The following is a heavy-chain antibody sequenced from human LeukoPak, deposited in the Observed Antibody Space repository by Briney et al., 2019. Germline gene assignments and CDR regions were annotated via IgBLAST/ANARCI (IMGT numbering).Heavy chain of an antibody. CDR3: GKTRGYTGCDPPDY. D-gene: IGHD5-12*01. CDR1: GYTFTGYY. CDR2: INPNSGGA. V-gene: IGHV1-2*02. Sequence: ASVKVSCKTSGYTFTGYYIHWVRQAPGQGLEWMGWINPNSGGANYAQNFQGRVTMTRDTSISTASMELSSLRSDDTAVYYCGKTRGYTGCDPPDYWGQGTLVTVSS. J-gene: IGHJ4*02.